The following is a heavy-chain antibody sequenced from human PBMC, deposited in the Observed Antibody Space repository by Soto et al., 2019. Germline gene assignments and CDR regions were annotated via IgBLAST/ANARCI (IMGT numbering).Heavy chain of an antibody. CDR3: ARGLIRIWRGSSSWFDP. Sequence: SETLSLTCAVYGGSFSGYYWSWIRQPPGKGLEWIGEINHSGSTNYNPSLKSRVTISVDTSKNQFSLKLSSVTAADTAVYYFARGLIRIWRGSSSWFDPWGQGTLVTVSS. D-gene: IGHD3-3*02. CDR1: GGSFSGYY. J-gene: IGHJ5*02. CDR2: INHSGST. V-gene: IGHV4-34*01.